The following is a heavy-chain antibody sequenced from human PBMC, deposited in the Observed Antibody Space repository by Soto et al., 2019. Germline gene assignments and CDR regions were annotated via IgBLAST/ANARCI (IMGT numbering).Heavy chain of an antibody. V-gene: IGHV4-59*08. D-gene: IGHD3-3*01. CDR3: AATYYDFWSGYFSRVNNWFDP. J-gene: IGHJ5*02. CDR1: GGSISSYY. CDR2: IYYSGST. Sequence: SETLSLTCTVSGGSISSYYWSWIRQPPGKGLELIGYIYYSGSTNYNPSLKSRVTISVDTSKNQFSLKLSSVTAADTAVYYCAATYYDFWSGYFSRVNNWFDPWGQGTLVTVSS.